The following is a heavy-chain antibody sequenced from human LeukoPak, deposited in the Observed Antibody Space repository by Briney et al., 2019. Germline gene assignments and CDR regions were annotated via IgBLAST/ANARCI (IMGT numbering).Heavy chain of an antibody. CDR1: GYSFSDYF. CDR2: INPNSGGT. D-gene: IGHD1-1*01. CDR3: ARDYELGTPGTAYEYFDY. V-gene: IGHV1-2*02. J-gene: IGHJ4*02. Sequence: ASVRVSCKASGYSFSDYFMQWVRHAPGQGLEWMGWINPNSGGTSYAQKCQGRVTMTRDTSISTVYMELSRLTSDDTAVYYCARDYELGTPGTAYEYFDYWGQGTRVTVSS.